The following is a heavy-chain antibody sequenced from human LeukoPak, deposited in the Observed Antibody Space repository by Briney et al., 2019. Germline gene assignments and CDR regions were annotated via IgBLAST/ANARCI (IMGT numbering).Heavy chain of an antibody. Sequence: PRGSLRLSCAASGFAFSNAWMSWVRQAPGKGLEWVGQIKRKIDGETTEYAAPVKGRFTISRDDSKDTSYLQMNSLRTEDTAVYYCGSSNKYWGQGTLVTVSS. V-gene: IGHV3-15*01. J-gene: IGHJ4*02. D-gene: IGHD2/OR15-2a*01. CDR3: GSSNKY. CDR1: GFAFSNAW. CDR2: IKRKIDGETT.